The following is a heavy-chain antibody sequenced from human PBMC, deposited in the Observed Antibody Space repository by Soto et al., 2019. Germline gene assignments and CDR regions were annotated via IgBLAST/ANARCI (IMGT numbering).Heavy chain of an antibody. J-gene: IGHJ4*02. V-gene: IGHV3-30-3*01. Sequence: QVQLVESGGGVVQPGGSLRLSCAASGFTFNNYAVHWVRQAPGKGLEWVAIISYDGSNKYYADSVKGRFTISRDNSKNTLYLQMNSLRAEDTAVYYCACQLLTIGSFDYWGQGTLVTVSS. CDR2: ISYDGSNK. CDR3: ACQLLTIGSFDY. CDR1: GFTFNNYA. D-gene: IGHD2-2*01.